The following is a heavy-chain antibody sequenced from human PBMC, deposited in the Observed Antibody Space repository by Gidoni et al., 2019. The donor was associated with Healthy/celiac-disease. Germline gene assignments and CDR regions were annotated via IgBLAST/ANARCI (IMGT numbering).Heavy chain of an antibody. Sequence: QVQLVESGGGVVQPGRSRRPSCAASGFTFSSDAMHWVRQAPGKGLEWVAVISYDGSNKYYADSVKGRFTISRDNSKNTLYLQMNSLRAEDTAVYYCARDPGRQLRSSVYYGMDVWGQGTTVTVSS. CDR3: ARDPGRQLRSSVYYGMDV. J-gene: IGHJ6*02. D-gene: IGHD5-18*01. CDR1: GFTFSSDA. CDR2: ISYDGSNK. V-gene: IGHV3-30-3*01.